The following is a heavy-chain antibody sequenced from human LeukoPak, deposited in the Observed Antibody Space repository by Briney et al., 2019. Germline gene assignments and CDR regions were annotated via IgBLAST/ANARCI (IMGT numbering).Heavy chain of an antibody. D-gene: IGHD3-10*01. Sequence: SETLSLTCTVSGGSISSGSYYWSWIRQPAGKGLEWIGRIYTSGSTNYNPSLKSRVTISVDTSKNQFSLKLSSVTAADTAVYYCARAPLDLVRGDIYWFDPWGQGTLVTVSS. CDR1: GGSISSGSYY. CDR3: ARAPLDLVRGDIYWFDP. CDR2: IYTSGST. J-gene: IGHJ5*02. V-gene: IGHV4-61*02.